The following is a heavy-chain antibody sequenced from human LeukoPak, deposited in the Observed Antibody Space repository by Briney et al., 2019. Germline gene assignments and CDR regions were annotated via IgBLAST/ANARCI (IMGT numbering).Heavy chain of an antibody. V-gene: IGHV4-4*07. CDR1: GGSISSYY. J-gene: IGHJ6*03. CDR2: IYTSGST. CDR3: ARDAHGGYYGSSAKGYYYMDV. D-gene: IGHD3-22*01. Sequence: SETLSLTCTVSGGSISSYYWSWIRQPAGKGLEWIGRIYTSGSTNYNPSLKSRVTMSVDTSKNQFSLKLSSVTAADTAVYYCARDAHGGYYGSSAKGYYYMDVWGKGTTVTVSS.